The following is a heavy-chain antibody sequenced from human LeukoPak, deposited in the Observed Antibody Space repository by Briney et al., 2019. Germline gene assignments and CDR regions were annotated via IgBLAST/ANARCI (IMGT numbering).Heavy chain of an antibody. CDR1: GGSISSSSYY. D-gene: IGHD5-12*01. Sequence: SETLSLTCTVSGGSISSSSYYWGWIRQPPGKGLEWIGSIYYSGSTYYNPSLKSRITISVDTSKNQFSLKLSSVTAADTAVYYCARHGVYSGPIDHWGQGTLVTLSS. CDR3: ARHGVYSGPIDH. J-gene: IGHJ4*02. V-gene: IGHV4-39*01. CDR2: IYYSGST.